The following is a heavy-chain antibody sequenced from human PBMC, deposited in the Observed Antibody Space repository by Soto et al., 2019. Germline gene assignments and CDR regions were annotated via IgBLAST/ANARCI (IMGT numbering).Heavy chain of an antibody. Sequence: SETLSLTCTVSGGSISSGDYYWSWIRQPPGKGLEWIGYIYYSGSTYYNPSLKSRVTISVDTSKNQSSLKLSSVTAADTAVYYCARAFKRRVTVTTARAKNWFDPWGQGTLVTVSS. J-gene: IGHJ5*02. D-gene: IGHD4-17*01. CDR1: GGSISSGDYY. CDR3: ARAFKRRVTVTTARAKNWFDP. CDR2: IYYSGST. V-gene: IGHV4-30-4*01.